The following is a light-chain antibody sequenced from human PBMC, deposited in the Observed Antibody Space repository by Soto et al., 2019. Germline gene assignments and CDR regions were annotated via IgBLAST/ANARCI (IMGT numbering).Light chain of an antibody. V-gene: IGLV2-8*01. J-gene: IGLJ1*01. CDR3: SSSAGSSNV. CDR1: SSDVGGYNY. CDR2: EVN. Sequence: QSALTQPPSASGSPGQSVAISCTGTSSDVGGYNYVSWYQQHPGKAPKLMIYEVNKRPSGVPDRFSGSKSGNTASLTVSGLKAQDQAAYYCSSSAGSSNVFGTGTKVTV.